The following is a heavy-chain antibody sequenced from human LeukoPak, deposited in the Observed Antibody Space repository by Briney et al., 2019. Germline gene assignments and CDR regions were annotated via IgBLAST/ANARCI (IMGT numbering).Heavy chain of an antibody. D-gene: IGHD3-9*01. J-gene: IGHJ4*02. Sequence: ASVKVSCKASGFTFTSSAMQWVRQARGQRLEWIGWIVVGSGNTNYAQKFQERVTITRDMSTSTAYMELSSLRSEDTAVYYCAATYYDILTGYYTEFDYWGQGTLVTVSS. CDR3: AATYYDILTGYYTEFDY. V-gene: IGHV1-58*02. CDR1: GFTFTSSA. CDR2: IVVGSGNT.